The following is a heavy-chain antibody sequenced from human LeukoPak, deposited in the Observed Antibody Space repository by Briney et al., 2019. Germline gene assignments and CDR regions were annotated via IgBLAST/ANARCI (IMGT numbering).Heavy chain of an antibody. J-gene: IGHJ4*02. CDR3: ARKGSVGWDDY. D-gene: IGHD1-26*01. V-gene: IGHV3-64*02. CDR1: GFTFNSCS. CDR2: ISSGGTTT. Sequence: GGSLRLSCAASGFTFNSCSMHWVRQTPGKGPEYVAAISSGGTTTHYGDSVQGRFIVSRDNSNYTLYLEMAGLRPDDTGIYFCARKGSVGWDDYWGRGTLVTVSS.